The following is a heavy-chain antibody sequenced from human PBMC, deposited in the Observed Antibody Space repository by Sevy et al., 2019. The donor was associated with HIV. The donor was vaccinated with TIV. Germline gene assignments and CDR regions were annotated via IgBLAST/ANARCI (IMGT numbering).Heavy chain of an antibody. V-gene: IGHV1-24*01. CDR1: GYTLTQLS. J-gene: IGHJ4*02. D-gene: IGHD3-22*01. Sequence: ASVKVSCKVSGYTLTQLSMHWVRQAPGKGLEWMGSFDPEDGETIYAQKFQGRVTMTEDTSTDTAYMELSSLKSEDTAVFYCAITKDCYDSSGYPFDYWGQGTLVTVSS. CDR2: FDPEDGET. CDR3: AITKDCYDSSGYPFDY.